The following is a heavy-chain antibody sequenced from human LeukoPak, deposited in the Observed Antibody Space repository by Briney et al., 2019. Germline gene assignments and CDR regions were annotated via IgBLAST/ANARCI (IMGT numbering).Heavy chain of an antibody. Sequence: QPGGSLRLSCAASGFTFSNYWIHWVRQAPGKGLEWVANIKQDGSETRYVDSVKGRFTISRDNAKKSLYLQMNSLRAEDTAIYYCARDKRMMDTPYNWFDPWGQGTLATVSS. D-gene: IGHD3-16*01. CDR3: ARDKRMMDTPYNWFDP. J-gene: IGHJ5*02. CDR1: GFTFSNYW. V-gene: IGHV3-7*03. CDR2: IKQDGSET.